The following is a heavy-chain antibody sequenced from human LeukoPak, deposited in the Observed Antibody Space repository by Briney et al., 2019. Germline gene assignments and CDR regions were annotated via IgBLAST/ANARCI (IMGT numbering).Heavy chain of an antibody. CDR2: ISFDGTSK. CDR1: GFTFSSYA. V-gene: IGHV3-30*04. Sequence: GRSLRLSCAASGFTFSSYAMHWVRQAPGKGLEWVAVISFDGTSKHYANAVKGRFTISRDDSKTTLYLQMNSLRAEDMAVYFCVRDREVGSFYGYFDYWGQGTLVTVSS. D-gene: IGHD1-26*01. CDR3: VRDREVGSFYGYFDY. J-gene: IGHJ4*02.